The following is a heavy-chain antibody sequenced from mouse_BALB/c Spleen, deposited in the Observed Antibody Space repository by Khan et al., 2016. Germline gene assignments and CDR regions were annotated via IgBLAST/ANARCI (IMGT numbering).Heavy chain of an antibody. J-gene: IGHJ2*01. V-gene: IGHV2-9*02. CDR2: IWAGGST. Sequence: QVQLKESGPGLVAPSQSLSITCTVSGFSLTTYGVHWVRQPPGKGLGGLGVIWAGGSTNYNSALMSRLSISKDNSKSQVFLKMNSLQTDDTATYYCARDRYYGTSYFDYWGQGTTLTVSS. CDR1: GFSLTTYG. CDR3: ARDRYYGTSYFDY. D-gene: IGHD1-1*01.